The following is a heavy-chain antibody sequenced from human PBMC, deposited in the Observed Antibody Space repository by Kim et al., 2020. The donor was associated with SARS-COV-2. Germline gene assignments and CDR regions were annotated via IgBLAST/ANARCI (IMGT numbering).Heavy chain of an antibody. CDR3: ARTEEGEPGPGHGY. CDR1: GFTFSSYS. Sequence: GGSLRLSCAASGFTFSSYSMNWVRQAPGKGLEWVSSISSSSSYIYYADSVKGRFTISRDNAKNSLYLQMNSLRAEDTAVYYCARTEEGEPGPGHGYWGQGTLVTVSS. J-gene: IGHJ4*02. V-gene: IGHV3-21*01. D-gene: IGHD3-16*01. CDR2: ISSSSSYI.